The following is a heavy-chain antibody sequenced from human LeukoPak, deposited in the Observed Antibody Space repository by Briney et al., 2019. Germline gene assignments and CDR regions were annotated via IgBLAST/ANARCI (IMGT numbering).Heavy chain of an antibody. V-gene: IGHV3-53*01. CDR1: GFTVSSKY. J-gene: IGHJ4*02. CDR2: IYSGGST. CDR3: AKGDYYDLDY. Sequence: GGSLRLSCAASGFTVSSKYMSWVRQAPGKGLEWVSVIYSGGSTYYADSVKGRFTISRDNSRNTLYLQMNSLTAEDTAVYYCAKGDYYDLDYWGQGTLVTVSS. D-gene: IGHD3-22*01.